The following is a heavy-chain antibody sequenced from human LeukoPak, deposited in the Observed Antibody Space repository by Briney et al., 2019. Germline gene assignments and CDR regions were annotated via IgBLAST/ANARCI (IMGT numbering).Heavy chain of an antibody. CDR2: ITDNGATP. Sequence: RPGGSLRLSCAASGFTFSSYAMHGVRQAPGKGLEYVSVITDNGATPYYANSVKGRFTISRDNSKNTVSLQMGCLRGEDRGVYYLSEDAPRTGWLLDYWGQGTLVTVSS. D-gene: IGHD6-19*01. CDR3: SEDAPRTGWLLDY. V-gene: IGHV3-64*01. J-gene: IGHJ4*02. CDR1: GFTFSSYA.